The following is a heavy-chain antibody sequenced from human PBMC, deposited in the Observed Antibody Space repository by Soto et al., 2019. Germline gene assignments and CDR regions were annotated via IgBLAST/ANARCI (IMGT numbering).Heavy chain of an antibody. CDR3: AGAYSSGWYFY. J-gene: IGHJ4*02. CDR2: ISRSGAST. V-gene: IGHV3-23*01. Sequence: PGGSLRLSCTASGFIFSNYAMNWVRQAPGKGLEWVSAISRSGASTNYADSVKGRFTISRDNSKNTLYLQMNSLRAGDTAVYFCAGAYSSGWYFYWGLGTLVTVSS. CDR1: GFIFSNYA. D-gene: IGHD6-19*01.